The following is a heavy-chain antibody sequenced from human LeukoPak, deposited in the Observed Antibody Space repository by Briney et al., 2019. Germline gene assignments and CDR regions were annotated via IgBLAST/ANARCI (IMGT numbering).Heavy chain of an antibody. D-gene: IGHD5-12*01. CDR2: IRSKANSYAT. CDR1: GFTFSGSA. V-gene: IGHV3-73*01. CDR3: AKSDSGYDWFNRDSSYHFDS. J-gene: IGHJ4*02. Sequence: GGSLRLSCAASGFTFSGSAVHWVRQASGNGLEWVGRIRSKANSYATAYAASVKGRFTISRDDSKNTAYLQMNSLKTEDTAVYYCAKSDSGYDWFNRDSSYHFDSWGQGTLVTVSS.